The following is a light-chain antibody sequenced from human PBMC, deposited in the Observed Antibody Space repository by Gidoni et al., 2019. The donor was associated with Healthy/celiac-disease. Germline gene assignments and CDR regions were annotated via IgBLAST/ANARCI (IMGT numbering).Light chain of an antibody. CDR2: AAS. V-gene: IGKV1-9*01. CDR3: QQLNSYPTS. CDR1: QGISSY. Sequence: DIQLTQSPSFLSASVGDRVTITCRASQGISSYLARYQQKPGKAPKLLIYAASTLQSVVPSRFSGSGSGTEFTLTISSLQPEDFATYYCQQLNSYPTSFGQGTKLEIK. J-gene: IGKJ2*03.